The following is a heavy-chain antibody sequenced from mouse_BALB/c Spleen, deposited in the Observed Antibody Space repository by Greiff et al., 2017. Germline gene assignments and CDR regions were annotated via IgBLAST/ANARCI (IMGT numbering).Heavy chain of an antibody. CDR2: ISSGGGST. V-gene: IGHV5-12-1*01. Sequence: VQLKESGGGLVKPGGSLKLSCAASGFAFSSYDMSWVRQTPEKRLEWVAYISSGGGSTYYPDTVKGRFTISRDNAKNTLYLQMSSLKSEDTAMYYCARPPTAMGMDYWGQGTSVTVSS. CDR3: ARPPTAMGMDY. D-gene: IGHD1-2*01. J-gene: IGHJ4*01. CDR1: GFAFSSYD.